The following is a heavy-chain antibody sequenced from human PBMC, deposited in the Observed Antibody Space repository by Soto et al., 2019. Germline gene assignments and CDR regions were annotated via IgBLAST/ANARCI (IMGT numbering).Heavy chain of an antibody. CDR1: GGSISSGDYY. J-gene: IGHJ6*02. V-gene: IGHV4-30-4*01. Sequence: PSETLSLTCTVSGGSISSGDYYWSWIRQPPGKGLEWIGYIYYSGSTYYNPSLKSRVTISVDTSKNQFSLKLSSVTAADTAVYYCARAKGGSVSYYYYGMDVWGQGTTVTVSS. D-gene: IGHD1-26*01. CDR3: ARAKGGSVSYYYYGMDV. CDR2: IYYSGST.